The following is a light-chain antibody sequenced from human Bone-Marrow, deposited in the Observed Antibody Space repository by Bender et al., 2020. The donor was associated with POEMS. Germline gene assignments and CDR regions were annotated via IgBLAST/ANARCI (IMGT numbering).Light chain of an antibody. Sequence: QSVLTQPHSASGTPGQRVTISCSGSSSNIGSNTVNWYQHLPGTAPKKLIYSTNQRPSGVPDRFSGSKSGTSASLAISGLLSDDEADYFCAAWDDSLNSWVFGGGTKLTVL. CDR3: AAWDDSLNSWV. CDR2: STN. J-gene: IGLJ3*02. CDR1: SSNIGSNT. V-gene: IGLV1-44*01.